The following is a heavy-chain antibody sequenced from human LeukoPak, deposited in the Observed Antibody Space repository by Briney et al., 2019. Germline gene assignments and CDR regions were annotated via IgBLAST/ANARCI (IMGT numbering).Heavy chain of an antibody. D-gene: IGHD3-10*01. V-gene: IGHV4-39*07. CDR1: GGSISSSSYY. Sequence: SETLSLTCTVSGGSISSSSYYWGWIRQPPGKGLEWIGSIYYSGSTYYNPSLKSRVTISVDTSKNQFSLKLSSMTAADTAVYYCARRVTYYYGSGSYYGYYFDYWGQGTLVTVSS. J-gene: IGHJ4*02. CDR2: IYYSGST. CDR3: ARRVTYYYGSGSYYGYYFDY.